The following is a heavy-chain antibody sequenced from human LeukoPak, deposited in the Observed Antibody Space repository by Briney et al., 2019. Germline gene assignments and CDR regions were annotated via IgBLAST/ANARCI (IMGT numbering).Heavy chain of an antibody. J-gene: IGHJ6*02. V-gene: IGHV3-64D*06. CDR3: VKGTGTKYYYYGVDV. D-gene: IGHD3/OR15-3a*01. CDR2: VNSNGDTT. Sequence: GSLRLSCSASGFTFTSYAMHWVRQAPGKGLEYVSAVNSNGDTTYYADSVKGRFTISRDNSKNTLYLQMSNLRAEDTAVYYCVKGTGTKYYYYGVDVWGQGTTVTVSS. CDR1: GFTFTSYA.